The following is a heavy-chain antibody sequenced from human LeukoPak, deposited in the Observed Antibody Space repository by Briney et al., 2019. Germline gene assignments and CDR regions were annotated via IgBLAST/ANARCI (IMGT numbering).Heavy chain of an antibody. Sequence: GASVKVSCKASGYTFTSYYMHWVRQAPGQGVEWMGWINPNSGGTNYAQKFQGRVTMTRDTSISTAYMELSRLRSDDTAVYYCARGLAVAGPGPDYWGQGTLVTVSS. CDR1: GYTFTSYY. J-gene: IGHJ4*02. D-gene: IGHD6-19*01. CDR2: INPNSGGT. V-gene: IGHV1-2*02. CDR3: ARGLAVAGPGPDY.